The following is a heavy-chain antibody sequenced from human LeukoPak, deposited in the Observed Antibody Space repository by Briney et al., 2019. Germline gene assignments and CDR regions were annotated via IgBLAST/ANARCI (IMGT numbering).Heavy chain of an antibody. Sequence: GGSLRLSCATSGFTFTTYAMSWVRQAPGEGLEWVSTVGIGGVTNYADSVKGRFTISRDNSINTLSLQMNGLRAEDTAVYYCARDPGGSFDYWGQGALVTVSS. J-gene: IGHJ4*02. V-gene: IGHV3-23*01. CDR1: GFTFTTYA. CDR2: VGIGGVT. D-gene: IGHD1-26*01. CDR3: ARDPGGSFDY.